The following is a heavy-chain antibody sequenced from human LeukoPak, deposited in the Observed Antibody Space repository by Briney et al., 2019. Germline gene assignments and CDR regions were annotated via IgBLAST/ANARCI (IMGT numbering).Heavy chain of an antibody. CDR1: GGTFSSYA. CDR2: IIPIFDTA. J-gene: IGHJ4*02. D-gene: IGHD3-22*01. Sequence: ASVKVSCKASGGTFSSYAISWVRQAPGQGLEWMGGIIPIFDTADYAQKFQGRVTITADESTSTAYMELSSLRAEDTAIARDLLGSRSSYSSGAWDYWGQGTLVTVSS. CDR3: LLGSRSSYSSGAWDY. V-gene: IGHV1-69*13.